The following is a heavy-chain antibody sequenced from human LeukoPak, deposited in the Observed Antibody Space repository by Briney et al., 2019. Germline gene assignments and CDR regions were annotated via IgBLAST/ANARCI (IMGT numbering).Heavy chain of an antibody. V-gene: IGHV3-23*01. CDR2: ISGSGGST. Sequence: GGSLRLSCAASGFTFSSYAMSWVRQAPGKGLEWVSAISGSGGSTYYADSVKGRFTISRDNSKNTLYLQMNSLRAEDTAVYYCARGGQAAAAGPSYYYYGMDVWGQGTTVTVSS. CDR3: ARGGQAAAAGPSYYYYGMDV. J-gene: IGHJ6*02. D-gene: IGHD6-13*01. CDR1: GFTFSSYA.